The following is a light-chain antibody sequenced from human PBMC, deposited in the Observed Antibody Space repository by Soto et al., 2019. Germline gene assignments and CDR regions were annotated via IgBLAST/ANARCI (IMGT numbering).Light chain of an antibody. Sequence: IRLTQSPSSLSASVGDRVTITCRASQGISGYLAWYQQKPGKAPNVLINVASTLRSGVPSRFSGSGSGTDSNLTINSLQPEDFATYFCQQSFTTPLTFGGGTKVDIK. J-gene: IGKJ4*01. CDR1: QGISGY. CDR2: VAS. V-gene: IGKV1-39*01. CDR3: QQSFTTPLT.